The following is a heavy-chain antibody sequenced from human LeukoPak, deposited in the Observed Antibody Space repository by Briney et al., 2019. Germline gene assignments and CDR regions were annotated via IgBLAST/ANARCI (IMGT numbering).Heavy chain of an antibody. J-gene: IGHJ4*02. D-gene: IGHD3-10*01. CDR3: AKQSWFGELPDY. V-gene: IGHV1-8*01. CDR1: GYTFTSYD. Sequence: GASVKVSCKASGYTFTSYDINWVRQATGQGLEWMGWMNPNSGNTGYAQKFQGRVTMTRNTSISTAYMELSSLRSEDTAVYYCAKQSWFGELPDYWGQGTLVTVSS. CDR2: MNPNSGNT.